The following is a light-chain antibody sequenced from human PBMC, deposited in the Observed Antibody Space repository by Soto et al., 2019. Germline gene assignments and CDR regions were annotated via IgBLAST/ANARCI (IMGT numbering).Light chain of an antibody. CDR1: SSDVGGYNY. Sequence: QSVLTQPASVSGSPGQSITISCTGTSSDVGGYNYVSWYQHHPGKAPKLMIYDVSNRPSGVSNRFSGSKSGNTASLTISGLQPGDEADYYCSSYTTSTTYVFGTGTKVTVL. CDR2: DVS. CDR3: SSYTTSTTYV. V-gene: IGLV2-14*03. J-gene: IGLJ1*01.